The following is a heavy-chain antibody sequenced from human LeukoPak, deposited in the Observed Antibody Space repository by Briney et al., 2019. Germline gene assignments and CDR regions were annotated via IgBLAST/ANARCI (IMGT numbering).Heavy chain of an antibody. V-gene: IGHV3-30*02. CDR1: GFTFSSYG. Sequence: GGSLRLSCAASGFTFSSYGMHWVRQAPGKGLEWVAVIWYGGSNKYYADSVKGRFTISRDNSKNTLYLQMNSLRAEDTAVYYCAKDAGGSGSAAAGNFDYWGQGTLVTVSS. CDR3: AKDAGGSGSAAAGNFDY. CDR2: IWYGGSNK. J-gene: IGHJ4*02. D-gene: IGHD6-13*01.